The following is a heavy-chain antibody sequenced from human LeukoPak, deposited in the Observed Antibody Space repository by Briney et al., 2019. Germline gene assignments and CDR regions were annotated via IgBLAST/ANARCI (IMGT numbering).Heavy chain of an antibody. J-gene: IGHJ6*03. V-gene: IGHV1-69*13. Sequence: SVKVSCKASGGTFSSYAISWVRQAPGQGLEWMGGIIPIFGTANYAQKFQGRVTITADESTSTAYMELSSLRSEDTAVYYCAATRYCSSTSCQPTYYYMDVWGKGTTVTISS. CDR2: IIPIFGTA. CDR1: GGTFSSYA. CDR3: AATRYCSSTSCQPTYYYMDV. D-gene: IGHD2-2*01.